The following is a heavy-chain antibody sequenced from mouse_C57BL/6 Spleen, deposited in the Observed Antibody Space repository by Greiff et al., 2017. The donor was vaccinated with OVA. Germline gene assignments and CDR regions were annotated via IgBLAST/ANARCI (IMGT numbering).Heavy chain of an antibody. D-gene: IGHD2-1*01. Sequence: DVKLQESGPGLVKPSQSLSLTCSVTGYSITSGYYWNWIRQFPGNKLEWMGYISYDGSNNYNPSLKNRISITRDTSKNQFFLKLNSVTTEDTATYYCARAGIYYGNYGHFDVWGTGTTVTVSS. J-gene: IGHJ1*03. CDR2: ISYDGSN. CDR1: GYSITSGYY. CDR3: ARAGIYYGNYGHFDV. V-gene: IGHV3-6*01.